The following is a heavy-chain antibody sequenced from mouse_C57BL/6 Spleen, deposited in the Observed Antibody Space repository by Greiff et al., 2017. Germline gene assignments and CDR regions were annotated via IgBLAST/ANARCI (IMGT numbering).Heavy chain of an antibody. V-gene: IGHV5-6*02. CDR3: ASGYDYYFDY. D-gene: IGHD2-4*01. J-gene: IGHJ2*01. CDR1: GFTFSSYG. Sequence: DVKLVESGGDLVKPGGSLKLSCAASGFTFSSYGMSWVRQTPDKRLEWVATISSGGSYTYYPDSVKGRFTISRDNAKNTLYMQMRSLKSEDTAMYYCASGYDYYFDYWGQGTTLTVSS. CDR2: ISSGGSYT.